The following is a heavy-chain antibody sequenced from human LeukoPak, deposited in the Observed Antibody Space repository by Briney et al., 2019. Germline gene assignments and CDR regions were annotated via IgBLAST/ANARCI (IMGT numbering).Heavy chain of an antibody. CDR1: GYTFTSYG. Sequence: GASVKVSCKASGYTFTSYGISWVRQAPGQGLEWMGRIIPIFGTANYAQKFQGRVTITTDESTSTAYMELSSLRSEDTAVYYCARDRDTAMVISYYFDYWGQGTLVTVSS. CDR2: IIPIFGTA. J-gene: IGHJ4*02. V-gene: IGHV1-69*05. D-gene: IGHD5-18*01. CDR3: ARDRDTAMVISYYFDY.